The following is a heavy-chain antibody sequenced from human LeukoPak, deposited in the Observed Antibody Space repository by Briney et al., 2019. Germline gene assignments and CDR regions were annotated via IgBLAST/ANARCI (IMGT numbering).Heavy chain of an antibody. CDR2: ISSNNNYI. D-gene: IGHD6-13*01. CDR1: GFTFTSFS. Sequence: GGSLRLSCAASGFTFTSFSMNWVRQSPGRGLEWVALISSNNNYIYYGDSVTGRFTISRDNAKNSLYLQMNSLRDEDTAIYYCARMYSSGFDLWGQGTRVTVAS. CDR3: ARMYSSGFDL. V-gene: IGHV3-21*01. J-gene: IGHJ5*02.